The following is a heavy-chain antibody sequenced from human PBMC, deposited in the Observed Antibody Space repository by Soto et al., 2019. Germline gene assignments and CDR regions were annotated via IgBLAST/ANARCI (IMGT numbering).Heavy chain of an antibody. CDR1: GVSISSYY. D-gene: IGHD1-1*01. CDR2: VYYSGST. V-gene: IGHV4-59*08. Sequence: SETLSLTCTVSGVSISSYYWSWIRQPPGEGLERIGYVYYSGSTNYNPSLESRVTISVDTSKNQFSLKLSSVTAADTAGYYCARRYGYSFDYWGQGTLVTVSS. J-gene: IGHJ4*02. CDR3: ARRYGYSFDY.